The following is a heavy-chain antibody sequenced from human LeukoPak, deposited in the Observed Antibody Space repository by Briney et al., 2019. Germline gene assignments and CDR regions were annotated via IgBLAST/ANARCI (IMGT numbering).Heavy chain of an antibody. J-gene: IGHJ4*02. CDR2: IYYSGST. D-gene: IGHD3-9*01. V-gene: IGHV4-59*01. CDR3: ARAGPSSTLRYFDWLPEYYFDY. Sequence: SETLSHTCTVSGGSISSYYWSWIRQPPGKGLEWIGYIYYSGSTNYNPSLKRRVTISVDTSKNQFSLKLSSVTAADTAVYYCARAGPSSTLRYFDWLPEYYFDYWGQGTLVTVSS. CDR1: GGSISSYY.